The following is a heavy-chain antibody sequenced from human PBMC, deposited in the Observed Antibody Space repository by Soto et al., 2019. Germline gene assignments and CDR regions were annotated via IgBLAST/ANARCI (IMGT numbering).Heavy chain of an antibody. D-gene: IGHD4-17*01. CDR1: GGSINYSY. CDR3: ARVNYGDYYYGMDV. J-gene: IGHJ6*02. V-gene: IGHV4-59*01. CDR2: ISYTGSA. Sequence: SETLSLTCTVSGGSINYSYWTWIRQPPGKGLEWIGYISYTGSANDDASLKSRLTISVDTSKNQFSLKLSSVTAADTALYYCARVNYGDYYYGMDVWGQGTTFTVSS.